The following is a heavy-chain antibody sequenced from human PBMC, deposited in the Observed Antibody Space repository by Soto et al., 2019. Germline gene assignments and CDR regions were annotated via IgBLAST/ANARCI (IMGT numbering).Heavy chain of an antibody. CDR2: INHSGST. Sequence: QVQLQQWGAGLLKPSETLSLTCAVYGGSFSGYYWSWIRQPQGKGLEWIGEINHSGSTNYNPSLKSRVTISVDTTKNQFSLKLSSVTAADTAVYYCARGVGSYDFWSGYTYYYYGMDVWGPGTTVTVSS. J-gene: IGHJ6*02. CDR1: GGSFSGYY. V-gene: IGHV4-34*01. CDR3: ARGVGSYDFWSGYTYYYYGMDV. D-gene: IGHD3-3*01.